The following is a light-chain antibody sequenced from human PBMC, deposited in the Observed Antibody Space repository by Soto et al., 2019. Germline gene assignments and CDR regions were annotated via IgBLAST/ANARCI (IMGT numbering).Light chain of an antibody. V-gene: IGLV2-14*01. CDR1: SSDVGGYNY. Sequence: QSVLNQPASVSGSPGQSFTISCTGTSSDVGGYNYVSWYQQHPGKAPKLMIYDVSNRPSGVSNRFSGSESGNTASLTISGLQAEDEADYYCCSYTSSSTFVFGSGTKVTVL. CDR2: DVS. CDR3: CSYTSSSTFV. J-gene: IGLJ1*01.